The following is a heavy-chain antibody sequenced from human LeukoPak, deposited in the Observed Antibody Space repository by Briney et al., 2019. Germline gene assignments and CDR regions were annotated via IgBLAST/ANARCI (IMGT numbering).Heavy chain of an antibody. D-gene: IGHD2-21*02. CDR2: IIPIFGTA. V-gene: IGHV1-69*13. CDR3: AAAYCGGDCYSDFDY. Sequence: ASVKVSCKASGGTFSSYAISWVRQAPGQGLEWMGGIIPIFGTANYAQKFQGRVTITADESTSTAYMELSSLRSEDTAVYYCAAAYCGGDCYSDFDYWGQGTLVTVSS. J-gene: IGHJ4*02. CDR1: GGTFSSYA.